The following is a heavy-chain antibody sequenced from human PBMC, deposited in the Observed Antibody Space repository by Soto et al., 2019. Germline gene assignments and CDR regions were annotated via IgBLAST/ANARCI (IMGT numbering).Heavy chain of an antibody. CDR1: GGSISSYY. V-gene: IGHV4-59*08. CDR3: ARQRRYYGDYVAWYFDL. D-gene: IGHD4-17*01. J-gene: IGHJ2*01. CDR2: IYYSGST. Sequence: QVQLQESGPGLVKPSETLSLTCTVSGGSISSYYWSWIRQPPGKGLEWIGYIYYSGSTNYNPSLKSRVTISVDTSKNQFSLKLSSVTAADTAVYYCARQRRYYGDYVAWYFDLWGRGTLVTVSS.